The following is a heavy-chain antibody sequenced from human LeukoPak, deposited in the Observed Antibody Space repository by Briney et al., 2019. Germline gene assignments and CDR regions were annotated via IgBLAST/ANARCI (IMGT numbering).Heavy chain of an antibody. Sequence: GGSLRLSCAASGFTFSGYAMHWVRQAPGKGLEWVAVISYDGSNKYYADSVKGRFTISRDNSKNTLYLQMNSLRAGDTAVYYCARDLTAMVVIDYWGQGALVTVSS. J-gene: IGHJ4*02. CDR3: ARDLTAMVVIDY. CDR2: ISYDGSNK. CDR1: GFTFSGYA. D-gene: IGHD5-18*01. V-gene: IGHV3-30-3*01.